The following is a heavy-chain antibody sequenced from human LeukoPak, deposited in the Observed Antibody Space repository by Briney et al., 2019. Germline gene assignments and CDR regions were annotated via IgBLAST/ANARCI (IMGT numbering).Heavy chain of an antibody. CDR1: GFTFSSYG. D-gene: IGHD6-19*01. J-gene: IGHJ3*02. CDR2: ISGSGSST. V-gene: IGHV3-23*01. Sequence: VGSLRLSCAASGFTFSSYGMSWVRQAPGKGLEWISAISGSGSSTYYADSVKGRLTISRDNSKNTLYLQMNSLRAEDTAVYYCAKPRSSGWTDAFDIWGQGTMVTVSS. CDR3: AKPRSSGWTDAFDI.